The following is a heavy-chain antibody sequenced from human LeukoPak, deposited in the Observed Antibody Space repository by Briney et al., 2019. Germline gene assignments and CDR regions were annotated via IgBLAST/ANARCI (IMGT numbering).Heavy chain of an antibody. CDR3: ATGDGSFLCDY. CDR2: FDPEDGET. D-gene: IGHD1-26*01. V-gene: IGHV1-24*01. CDR1: GYTLTELS. J-gene: IGHJ4*02. Sequence: ASVKVSCKVSGYTLTELSMHWVRQDPGKGLEWMGGFDPEDGETIYAQKFQGRVRMTEDTSTETAYMELSSQRSEDMAVYYCATGDGSFLCDYWGQGTLVTVSS.